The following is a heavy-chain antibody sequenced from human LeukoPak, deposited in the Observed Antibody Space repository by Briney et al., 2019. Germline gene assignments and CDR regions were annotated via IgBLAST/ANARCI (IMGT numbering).Heavy chain of an antibody. D-gene: IGHD3-10*01. CDR2: IYSRGLTRGST. CDR3: ARVVATFGERYFDY. V-gene: IGHV4-59*01. J-gene: IGHJ4*02. Sequence: SETLSLTCTVSGGSLSSYYWSWIRQPPGKGLEWIGYIYSRGLTRGSTNYNPSLKSRVTISVDTSKNQFSLKLSSVTAADTAVYYCARVVATFGERYFDYWGQGTLVTVSS. CDR1: GGSLSSYY.